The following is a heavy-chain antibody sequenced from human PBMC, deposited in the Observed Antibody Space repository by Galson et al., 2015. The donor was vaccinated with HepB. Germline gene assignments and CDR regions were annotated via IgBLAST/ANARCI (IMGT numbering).Heavy chain of an antibody. D-gene: IGHD3-16*01. Sequence: ETLSLTCTVSGGSISSGGYYWSWIRQHPGKGLEWIGYIYYSGSTNYNPSLKSRVTISVDTSKNHFSLKLSSVTAADTAVYYCARLARQGAYGMDVWGQGTTVTVSS. CDR1: GGSISSGGYY. CDR3: ARLARQGAYGMDV. J-gene: IGHJ6*02. CDR2: IYYSGST. V-gene: IGHV4-61*08.